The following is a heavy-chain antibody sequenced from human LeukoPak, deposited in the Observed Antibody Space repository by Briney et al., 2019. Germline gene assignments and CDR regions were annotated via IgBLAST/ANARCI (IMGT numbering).Heavy chain of an antibody. V-gene: IGHV3-21*03. D-gene: IGHD2-8*01. Sequence: GGSLRLSCAASGFTFSSYSMNWVRQAPGKGLEWVSSISSSSSYIYYADSVKGRFTISRDDSKNIAYLQINSLKTEDTAVYYCARVKPPPNGPDYYYYGMDVWGQGTTVTVSS. CDR2: ISSSSSYI. CDR1: GFTFSSYS. J-gene: IGHJ6*02. CDR3: ARVKPPPNGPDYYYYGMDV.